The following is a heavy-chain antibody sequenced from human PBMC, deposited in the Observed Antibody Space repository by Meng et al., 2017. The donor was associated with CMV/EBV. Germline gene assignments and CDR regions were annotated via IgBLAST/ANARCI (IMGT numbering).Heavy chain of an antibody. Sequence: GESLKISCAASGFTFSSYSMNWVRPAPGKGLEWGSSISSSSRYIYYPDSVKGRFTISRDNAKNSLYLQMNSLRAEDTAVYYCARYLSNGAVVPAAIYYYYYGMDVWGQGTTVTVSS. CDR1: GFTFSSYS. CDR3: ARYLSNGAVVPAAIYYYYYGMDV. J-gene: IGHJ6*02. V-gene: IGHV3-21*01. CDR2: ISSSSRYI. D-gene: IGHD2-2*02.